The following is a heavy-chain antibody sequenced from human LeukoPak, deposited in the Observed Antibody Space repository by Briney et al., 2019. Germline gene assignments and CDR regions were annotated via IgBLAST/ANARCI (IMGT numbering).Heavy chain of an antibody. D-gene: IGHD2-15*01. CDR3: ARERVSAGLGYCSGGSCYSGIDAFDI. J-gene: IGHJ3*02. Sequence: GASVKVSCKACGYTFTSYGISWVRQAPGQGLEWMGWISAYNGNTNYAQKLQGRVTMTTDTSTSTAYMELRSLRSDDTAVYYCARERVSAGLGYCSGGSCYSGIDAFDIWGQGTMVTVSS. V-gene: IGHV1-18*01. CDR1: GYTFTSYG. CDR2: ISAYNGNT.